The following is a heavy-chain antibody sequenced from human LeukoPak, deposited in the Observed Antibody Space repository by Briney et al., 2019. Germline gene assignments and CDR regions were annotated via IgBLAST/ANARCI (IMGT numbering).Heavy chain of an antibody. D-gene: IGHD1-20*01. V-gene: IGHV4-61*02. Sequence: PSETLSLTCTVSGGSISSGSYYWSWIRQPAGKGLEWIGRIYTSGTTNYNPPLKSRVTISVDTSKNQFSLKLSSVTAADTAVYYCARELTGDDAFDIWGQGTMVTVSS. CDR3: ARELTGDDAFDI. CDR2: IYTSGTT. J-gene: IGHJ3*02. CDR1: GGSISSGSYY.